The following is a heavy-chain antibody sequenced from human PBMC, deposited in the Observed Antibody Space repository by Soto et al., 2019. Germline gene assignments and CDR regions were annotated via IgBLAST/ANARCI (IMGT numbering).Heavy chain of an antibody. V-gene: IGHV2-5*02. CDR1: GFSLGTSGVH. D-gene: IGHD2-15*01. CDR2: IYWDDDK. CDR3: AHAGNVATAGYYFDH. Sequence: ESGTSLVNPTQTLTLTCTFSGFSLGTSGVHVGWIRQSPGKALEWLALIYWDDDKRYSPSLKSRLTITKDTSKNQVVLKMSNVNPMDTATYYCAHAGNVATAGYYFDHWGQGTLVTVSS. J-gene: IGHJ4*02.